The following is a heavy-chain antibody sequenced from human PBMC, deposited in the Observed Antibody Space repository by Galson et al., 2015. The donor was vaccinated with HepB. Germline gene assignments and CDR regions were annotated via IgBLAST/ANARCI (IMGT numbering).Heavy chain of an antibody. CDR2: ISGSGGNT. D-gene: IGHD2-2*01. J-gene: IGHJ5*01. Sequence: SLRLSCAASGFTFRSSAMNWVRQAPGKGLEWVSTISGSGGNTYYADSVKGRFAISRDNSKNTLFLQMNSLRVEDTAVFYCTSNRCGASCYSGVDSWGRGTLVTVSS. CDR3: TSNRCGASCYSGVDS. CDR1: GFTFRSSA. V-gene: IGHV3-23*01.